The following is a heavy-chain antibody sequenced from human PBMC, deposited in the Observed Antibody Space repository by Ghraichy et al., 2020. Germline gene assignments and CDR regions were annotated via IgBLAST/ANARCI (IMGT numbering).Heavy chain of an antibody. D-gene: IGHD1-26*01. CDR2: ISGGGEST. CDR1: GLTLRNYA. Sequence: GGSLRLSCATSGLTLRNYAMNWVRQAPGKGLEWVSSISGGGESTYYADSVKGRFTISRDNSKNTLYLQMNSLRVEDTAVYYCAKDPGLGAWYFDLWGRGTQVTVSS. V-gene: IGHV3-23*01. J-gene: IGHJ2*01. CDR3: AKDPGLGAWYFDL.